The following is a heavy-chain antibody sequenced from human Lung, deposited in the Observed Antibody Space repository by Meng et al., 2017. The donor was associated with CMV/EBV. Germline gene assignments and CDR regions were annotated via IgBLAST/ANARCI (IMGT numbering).Heavy chain of an antibody. CDR3: AREYWGPDY. J-gene: IGHJ4*02. V-gene: IGHV3-7*01. Sequence: GESLKISCAASGFTFTNYWMTWVRQAPGKGLEWVGNINEAGSVKHYVDSVKGRFTMSRDNAKNSVYLQMNALRADDTAVYCWAREYWGPDYWGQGTLVTVSS. CDR2: INEAGSVK. CDR1: GFTFTNYW. D-gene: IGHD7-27*01.